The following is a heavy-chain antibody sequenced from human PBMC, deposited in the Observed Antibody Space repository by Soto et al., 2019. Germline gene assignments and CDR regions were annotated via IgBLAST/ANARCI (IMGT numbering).Heavy chain of an antibody. CDR1: GYTFTNYY. Sequence: AAEKVSCKASGYTFTNYYMHWVRHPPAQGLEWMGVINPSGGSTSYAQKFQGRVTMTRDTSTSTVYMELSRLRSEDTAVYYCARDPYPGAAFVVVTDGPRVWGQGTMVTVSS. J-gene: IGHJ6*02. CDR3: ARDPYPGAAFVVVTDGPRV. D-gene: IGHD2-21*02. V-gene: IGHV1-46*01. CDR2: INPSGGST.